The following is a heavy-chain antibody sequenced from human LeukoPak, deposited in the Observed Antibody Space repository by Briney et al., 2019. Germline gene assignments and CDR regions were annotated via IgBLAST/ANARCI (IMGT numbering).Heavy chain of an antibody. CDR1: GFTFNSYG. Sequence: GGSLRLSWATSGFTFNSYGMHWVRQAPGKGLEWVAFIQYDGSYKFYADSVQGRFSVSRDNSKNTLFLQMNSLRAEDTALYYCAKTSDQLLYSKFDFWGQGTLVTVSS. D-gene: IGHD2-2*02. J-gene: IGHJ4*02. V-gene: IGHV3-30*02. CDR3: AKTSDQLLYSKFDF. CDR2: IQYDGSYK.